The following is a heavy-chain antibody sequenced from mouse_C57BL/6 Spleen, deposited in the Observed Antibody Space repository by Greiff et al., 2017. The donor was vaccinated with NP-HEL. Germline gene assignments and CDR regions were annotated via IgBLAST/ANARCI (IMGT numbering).Heavy chain of an antibody. Sequence: EVKLQQSGPELVKPGASVKISCKASGYTFTDYYMNWVKQSHGKSLEWIGDINPNNGGTSYNQKFKGKATLTVDKSSSTAYMELRSLTSEDSAVYYCARGPYSLFDYWGQGTTLTVSS. V-gene: IGHV1-26*01. D-gene: IGHD6-1*01. CDR3: ARGPYSLFDY. CDR1: GYTFTDYY. J-gene: IGHJ2*01. CDR2: INPNNGGT.